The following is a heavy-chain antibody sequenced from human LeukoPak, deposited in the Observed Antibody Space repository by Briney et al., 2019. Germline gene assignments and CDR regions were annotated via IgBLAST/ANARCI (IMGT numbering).Heavy chain of an antibody. CDR2: INQAGSGE. Sequence: GGSLRLSCAASGFTFSSYWMSWVRQAPGKGLEWVANINQAGSGEYYVDSVKGRFTISRDNAKNSLFLQMNSLSAEDTAIYYCARAGPYQLPPRPVDYWGQGTLVTVSS. J-gene: IGHJ4*02. V-gene: IGHV3-7*01. D-gene: IGHD2-2*01. CDR1: GFTFSSYW. CDR3: ARAGPYQLPPRPVDY.